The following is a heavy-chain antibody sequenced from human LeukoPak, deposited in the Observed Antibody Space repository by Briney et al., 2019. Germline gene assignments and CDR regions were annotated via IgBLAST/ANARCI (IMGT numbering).Heavy chain of an antibody. CDR1: GGSISSGSHY. V-gene: IGHV4-61*09. CDR3: AREGQQLVPPPDS. Sequence: PSQTLSLTCTVSGGSISSGSHYWSWIRQPAGKGLDWVGHIYPSGRTNYNPSLTSRVTIAIDTSKNQFSLKLSSVTAADSAVYFCAREGQQLVPPPDSWGQGTLVTVSS. CDR2: IYPSGRT. J-gene: IGHJ4*02. D-gene: IGHD6-6*01.